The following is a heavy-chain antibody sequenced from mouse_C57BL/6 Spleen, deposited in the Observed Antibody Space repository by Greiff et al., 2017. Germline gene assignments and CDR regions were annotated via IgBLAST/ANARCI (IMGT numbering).Heavy chain of an antibody. J-gene: IGHJ2*01. CDR3: AREDYYGSSYGYFDD. Sequence: QVQLVESDAELVKPGASVKISCKVSGYTFTDHTIHWMKQRPEQGLEWIGYIYPRDGSTKYNEKFKGKATLTADKSSSTAYMQLNSLTSEDSAVXFCAREDYYGSSYGYFDDWGKGTTLTVSS. CDR1: GYTFTDHT. D-gene: IGHD1-1*01. CDR2: IYPRDGST. V-gene: IGHV1-78*01.